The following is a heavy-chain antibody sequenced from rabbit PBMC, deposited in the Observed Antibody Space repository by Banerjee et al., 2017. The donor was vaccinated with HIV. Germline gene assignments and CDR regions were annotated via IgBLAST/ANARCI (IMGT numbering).Heavy chain of an antibody. D-gene: IGHD3-1*01. Sequence: QSLEESGGDLVKPGASLTLTCTASGLDFSSSYWICWVRQAPGKGLEWIGCIGAGSGATYYATWAKGRFTISKTSSTTVALQMTSLTAADTATYFCARDSYVGGDLWGQGTLVTVS. V-gene: IGHV1S40*01. CDR1: GLDFSSSYW. J-gene: IGHJ3*01. CDR3: ARDSYVGGDL. CDR2: IGAGSGAT.